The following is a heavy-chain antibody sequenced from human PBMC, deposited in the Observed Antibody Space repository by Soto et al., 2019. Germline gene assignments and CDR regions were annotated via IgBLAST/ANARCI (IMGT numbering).Heavy chain of an antibody. CDR1: GYTFPSYG. V-gene: IGHV1-18*01. CDR3: ARDDHYDFWSGYSA. J-gene: IGHJ5*02. D-gene: IGHD3-3*01. Sequence: GASVKVSCKASGYTFPSYGISWVRQALGQGLEWMGWISAYNGNTNYAQKLQGRVTMTTDTSTSTAYMELRSLRSDDTAVYYCARDDHYDFWSGYSAWGQGTLDTVSS. CDR2: ISAYNGNT.